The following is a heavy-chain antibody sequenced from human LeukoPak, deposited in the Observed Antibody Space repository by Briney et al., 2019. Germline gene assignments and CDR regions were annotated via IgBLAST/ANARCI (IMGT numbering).Heavy chain of an antibody. J-gene: IGHJ3*02. CDR2: IYSGGST. CDR3: ARDSRQDYYDSSGYLWFAFDI. D-gene: IGHD3-22*01. CDR1: GFTVSNNY. Sequence: PGGSLRLSCAVSGFTVSNNYMSWVRQAPGKGLEWVSVIYSGGSTYYADSVKGRFTISRDNSRNTLYLQMNSLRAEDTAVYYCARDSRQDYYDSSGYLWFAFDIWGQGTMVTVSS. V-gene: IGHV3-53*01.